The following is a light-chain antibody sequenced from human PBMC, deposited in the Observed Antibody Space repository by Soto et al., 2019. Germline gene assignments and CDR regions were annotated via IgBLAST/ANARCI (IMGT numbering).Light chain of an antibody. V-gene: IGKV1-39*01. CDR3: QQSYDTVAIT. J-gene: IGKJ5*01. CDR1: QRISTY. Sequence: DIQMTQSPSSLSASVGDRVTITCRASQRISTYLNWYQQKPGQAPKLLIYVASLLQSGVPSRFSGSGSGTDFTLTISGLQPEDFATYYCQQSYDTVAITFGQGTRLEIK. CDR2: VAS.